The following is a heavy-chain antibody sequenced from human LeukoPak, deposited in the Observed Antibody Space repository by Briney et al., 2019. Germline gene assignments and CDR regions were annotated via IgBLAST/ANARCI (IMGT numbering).Heavy chain of an antibody. CDR2: ISSSSSYI. CDR1: GFTFSSYS. J-gene: IGHJ4*02. D-gene: IGHD2-15*01. CDR3: ARGHIVVVVAAPDY. Sequence: GGSLRLSCAASGFTFSSYSMNWVRQAPGKGLEWGSSISSSSSYIYYADSVKGRFTISRDNAKNSLYLQMNSLRAEDTAVYYCARGHIVVVVAAPDYWGQETLVTVSS. V-gene: IGHV3-21*01.